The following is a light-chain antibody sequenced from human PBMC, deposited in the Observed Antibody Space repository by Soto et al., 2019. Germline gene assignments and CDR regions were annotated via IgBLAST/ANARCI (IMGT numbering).Light chain of an antibody. CDR3: CSYAGSYNVV. Sequence: ALTQPRSVSGSPGQSVTISCTGTSSDVGGYNYVSWYQQHPGKAPKLMIYDVSKRPSGVPDRFSGSKSGNTASLTISGLQAEDEADYYCCSYAGSYNVVFGGGTKLTVL. V-gene: IGLV2-11*01. CDR1: SSDVGGYNY. CDR2: DVS. J-gene: IGLJ2*01.